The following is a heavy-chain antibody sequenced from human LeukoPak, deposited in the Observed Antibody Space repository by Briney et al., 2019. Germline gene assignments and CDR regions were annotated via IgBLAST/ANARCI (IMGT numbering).Heavy chain of an antibody. D-gene: IGHD1-26*01. CDR2: IYYSGST. V-gene: IGHV4-59*01. Sequence: PSETLSLTCTVSGGSISSYYWIWIRQPPGKGLEWIGYIYYSGSTNYNPSLKSRVTISVDTSKNQFSLKLSSVTAADTAVYYCAREVQVSGSFDYWGQGTLVTVSS. CDR1: GGSISSYY. CDR3: AREVQVSGSFDY. J-gene: IGHJ4*02.